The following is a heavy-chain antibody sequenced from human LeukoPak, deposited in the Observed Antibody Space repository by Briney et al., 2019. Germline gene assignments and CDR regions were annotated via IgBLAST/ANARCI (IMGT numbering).Heavy chain of an antibody. CDR2: IYSAST. CDR3: ARGYSTSWTYDFDY. V-gene: IGHV4-59*01. Sequence: PSETLSLTCSVSDGGITGYYWGWIRQPPGKGLELIGHIYSASTNYNPSLKSRVTMSVDTSKNHFSLRLNSVTAADAAVYYCARGYSTSWTYDFDYWGQGALVTVSS. D-gene: IGHD6-13*01. J-gene: IGHJ4*02. CDR1: DGGITGYY.